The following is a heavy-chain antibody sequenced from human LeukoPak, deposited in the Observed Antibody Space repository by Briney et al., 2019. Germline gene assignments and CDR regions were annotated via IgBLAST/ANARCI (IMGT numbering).Heavy chain of an antibody. CDR3: ARDSSVNYDFWSGFSFDY. CDR1: GFIFNSYG. Sequence: GGSLRLSCAASGFIFNSYGIHWVRQAPGKGLEWVAVIWYDGSNKYYADSEKGRFTISRDNAKNSLYLQMNSLRAEDTAVYYCARDSSVNYDFWSGFSFDYWGQGTLVTVSS. J-gene: IGHJ4*02. V-gene: IGHV3-33*01. D-gene: IGHD3-3*01. CDR2: IWYDGSNK.